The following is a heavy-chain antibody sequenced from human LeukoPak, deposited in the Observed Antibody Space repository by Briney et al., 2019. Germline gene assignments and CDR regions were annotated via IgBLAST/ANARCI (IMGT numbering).Heavy chain of an antibody. J-gene: IGHJ6*03. CDR2: ISSSSSYI. V-gene: IGHV3-21*01. Sequence: GGSLRLSCAASGFTFSSYSMNWVRQAPGKGLEWVSSISSSSSYIYYADSVKGRFTISRDNAKNSLYLQMNSLRAEDAAVYYCAREISYSSSWWGYYMDVWGKGTTVTVSS. CDR1: GFTFSSYS. D-gene: IGHD6-13*01. CDR3: AREISYSSSWWGYYMDV.